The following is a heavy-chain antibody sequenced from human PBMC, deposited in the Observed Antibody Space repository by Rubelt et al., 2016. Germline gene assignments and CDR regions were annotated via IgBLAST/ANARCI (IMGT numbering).Heavy chain of an antibody. D-gene: IGHD2/OR15-2a*01. CDR1: GGSISSSSYY. CDR2: IYYSGST. Sequence: QLQLQESGPGLVKPSETLSLTCTVSGGSISSSSYYWGWLRQPPGKGLEWIGSIYYSGSTYYKPSLKSRVTISIDTSKNQFSLKPSAVTAADTAVYYCARGYLENTFDIWGQGTMVTVSS. J-gene: IGHJ3*02. CDR3: ARGYLENTFDI. V-gene: IGHV4-39*01.